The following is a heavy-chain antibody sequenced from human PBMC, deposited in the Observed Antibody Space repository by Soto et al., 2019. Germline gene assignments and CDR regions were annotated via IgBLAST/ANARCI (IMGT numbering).Heavy chain of an antibody. CDR3: ARGLKYYSDTSQARRFALDV. V-gene: IGHV3-30*03. J-gene: IGHJ6*02. CDR2: ISYDGSNK. D-gene: IGHD3-22*01. Sequence: LRLSCAASGFTFSDFGMHWVRQTPGKGLEWVTVISYDGSNKYYADSVKGRFTISRDNSKNTLSLQMNNLRAEDTAVYYCARGLKYYSDTSQARRFALDVWGQGTTVTVSS. CDR1: GFTFSDFG.